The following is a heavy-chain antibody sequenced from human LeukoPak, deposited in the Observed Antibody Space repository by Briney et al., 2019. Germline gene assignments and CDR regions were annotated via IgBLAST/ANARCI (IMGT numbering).Heavy chain of an antibody. CDR1: GYTFTSYY. D-gene: IGHD3-3*01. J-gene: IGHJ3*02. V-gene: IGHV1-46*01. CDR3: ARDYDFWSGYQPRAFDI. CDR2: INPSGGST. Sequence: ASVKVSCKASGYTFTSYYMHWVRQAPGQGLEWMGIINPSGGSTSYAQKFQGRVTMTRDTSTSTVYMELSSLRSEDTAVYYCARDYDFWSGYQPRAFDIWGQGTMVTVSS.